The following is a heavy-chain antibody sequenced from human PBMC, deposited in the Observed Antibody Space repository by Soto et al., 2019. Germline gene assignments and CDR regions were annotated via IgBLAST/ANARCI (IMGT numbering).Heavy chain of an antibody. CDR3: AKDRRGIAAAPLGNWYFDY. J-gene: IGHJ4*02. D-gene: IGHD6-25*01. Sequence: TGGSLRLSCAASGFTFSNYAMTWVRQAPGKGLEWVSAIGGSGSITYYSDYVKGRFTISRDNSKNTLYLQMNSLRAADTALYYCAKDRRGIAAAPLGNWYFDYWGQGAPVTVSS. CDR2: IGGSGSIT. V-gene: IGHV3-23*01. CDR1: GFTFSNYA.